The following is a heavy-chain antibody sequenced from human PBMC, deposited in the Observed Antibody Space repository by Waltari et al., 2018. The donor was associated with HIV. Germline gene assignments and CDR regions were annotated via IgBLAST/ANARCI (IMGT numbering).Heavy chain of an antibody. CDR1: GFTFSSYW. D-gene: IGHD2-15*01. CDR3: ARGDSCDY. J-gene: IGHJ4*02. Sequence: EVQLVESGGGLVQPGGSLRLSWAAYGFTFSSYWMSWVRQAPGKGLEWVANIKQDGSEKYYVDSVKGRFTISRDNAKNSLYLQMNSLRAEDTAVYYCARGDSCDYWGQGTLVTVSS. CDR2: IKQDGSEK. V-gene: IGHV3-7*01.